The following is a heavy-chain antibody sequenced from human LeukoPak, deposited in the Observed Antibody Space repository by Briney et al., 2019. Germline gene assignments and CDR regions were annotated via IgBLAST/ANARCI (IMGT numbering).Heavy chain of an antibody. CDR3: ARATAVAVDV. D-gene: IGHD6-13*01. CDR2: IYYSGST. CDR1: GGSISRSSYY. J-gene: IGHJ4*02. V-gene: IGHV4-39*07. Sequence: SETLSLTCTVSGGSISRSSYYWGWIRQPPGKGLEWIGSIYYSGSTYYNPSLKSRVTISVDTSKNQFSLKLGSVTAADTAVYYCARATAVAVDVWGQGTLSPSPQ.